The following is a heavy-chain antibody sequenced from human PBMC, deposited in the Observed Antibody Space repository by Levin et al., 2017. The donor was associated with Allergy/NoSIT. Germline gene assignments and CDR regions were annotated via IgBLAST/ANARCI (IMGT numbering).Heavy chain of an antibody. CDR2: INPNSGGT. V-gene: IGHV1-2*02. CDR1: GYTFTGYY. D-gene: IGHD6-19*01. J-gene: IGHJ4*02. Sequence: ASVKVSCKASGYTFTGYYMHWVRQAPGQGLEWMGWINPNSGGTNYAQKFQDRVTTTRDTSISTAYMELSRLRSDDTALYYCARDWVGHSSAWYDYWGQGTLVTVSS. CDR3: ARDWVGHSSAWYDY.